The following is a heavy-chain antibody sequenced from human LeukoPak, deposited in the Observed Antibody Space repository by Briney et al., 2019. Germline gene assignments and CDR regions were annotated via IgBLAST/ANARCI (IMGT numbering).Heavy chain of an antibody. CDR2: INPSGGST. V-gene: IGHV1-46*01. CDR1: GYTFTSYY. Sequence: ASVKVSCKASGYTFTSYYMHWVRQAPGQGLEWMGIINPSGGSTSYAQKFQGRVTMTRDTSTSTVYMELRSLRSEDTAVYYCARDSSRITMIVVVTTDNWFDPWGQGTLVTVSS. J-gene: IGHJ5*02. D-gene: IGHD3-22*01. CDR3: ARDSSRITMIVVVTTDNWFDP.